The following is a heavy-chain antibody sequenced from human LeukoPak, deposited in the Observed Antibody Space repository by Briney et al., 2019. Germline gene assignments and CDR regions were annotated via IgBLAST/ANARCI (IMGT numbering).Heavy chain of an antibody. D-gene: IGHD3-16*01. V-gene: IGHV3-33*05. CDR1: GFTFSNYG. J-gene: IGHJ3*02. CDR2: ISYDGSAK. Sequence: GGSLRLSCAASGFTFSNYGMLWVRQAPGEGLEWVALISYDGSAKYYGDPLKGRFTISRDNSKNTLFLRMNSLGAEDTAVYFCARGWGSNVYASALDIWGQGTMVTVSS. CDR3: ARGWGSNVYASALDI.